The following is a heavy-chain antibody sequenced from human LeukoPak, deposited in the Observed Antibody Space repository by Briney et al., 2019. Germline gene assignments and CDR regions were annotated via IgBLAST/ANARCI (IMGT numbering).Heavy chain of an antibody. Sequence: SQTLSLTCTVSGGSISSGSYYWSWIRQPPGKGLEWIGYIYYSGSTNYNPSLKSRVTISVDTSKNQFSLKLSSVTAADTAVYYCARGGGSYVHYFDYWGQGTLVTVSS. D-gene: IGHD1-26*01. V-gene: IGHV4-61*01. J-gene: IGHJ4*02. CDR2: IYYSGST. CDR3: ARGGGSYVHYFDY. CDR1: GGSISSGSYY.